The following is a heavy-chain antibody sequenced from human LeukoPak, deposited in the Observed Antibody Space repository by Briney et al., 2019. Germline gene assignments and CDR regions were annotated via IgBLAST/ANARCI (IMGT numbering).Heavy chain of an antibody. V-gene: IGHV4-39*01. CDR1: GGSISSSGYY. CDR2: VYYSGSA. D-gene: IGHD3-3*01. Sequence: SQTLSLTCTVSGGSISSSGYYWSWIRQTPGKGLEWIGTVYYSGSAHYKPSLKTQVTISVDTSKNQFSLKLSSVTAADTAVYYCARGSQVDDFWSGYRAPLDYWGQGTLVTVSS. J-gene: IGHJ4*02. CDR3: ARGSQVDDFWSGYRAPLDY.